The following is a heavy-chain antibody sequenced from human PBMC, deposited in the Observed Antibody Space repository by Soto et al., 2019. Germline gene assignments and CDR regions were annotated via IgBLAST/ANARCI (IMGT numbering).Heavy chain of an antibody. J-gene: IGHJ6*02. D-gene: IGHD6-19*01. CDR2: INPSGGST. Sequence: GASVKVSCKASGYTFTSHYMHWVRQAPGQGLEWMGIINPSGGSTSYAQKFQGRVTMTRDTSTSTVYMELSSLRSEDTAVYYCARDRSPKSIAVAYYGMDVWGQGTTVTVSS. CDR1: GYTFTSHY. V-gene: IGHV1-46*01. CDR3: ARDRSPKSIAVAYYGMDV.